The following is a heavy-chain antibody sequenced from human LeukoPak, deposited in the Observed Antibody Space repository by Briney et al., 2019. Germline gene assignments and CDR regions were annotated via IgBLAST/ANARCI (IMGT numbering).Heavy chain of an antibody. CDR1: GFTFSNYA. CDR3: ASRNYYDSSGYYYYYFDY. D-gene: IGHD3-22*01. J-gene: IGHJ4*02. V-gene: IGHV3-23*01. CDR2: ISGSGTST. Sequence: GGSLRLSCAASGFTFSNYAMSWVRPAPGKGVEWVSGISGSGTSTYYADSVKGRFTISRDNSKNTLYLQMNSLRAEDTAVYYCASRNYYDSSGYYYYYFDYWGQGILVTVSS.